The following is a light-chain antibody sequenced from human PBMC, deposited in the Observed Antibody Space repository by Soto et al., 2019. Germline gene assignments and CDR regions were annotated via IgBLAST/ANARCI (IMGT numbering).Light chain of an antibody. V-gene: IGKV1-5*03. CDR1: QSINSW. CDR2: KAS. Sequence: DIQLTQSPSTLSASVGDRVTITCRASQSINSWLAWYQQKPGKAPKLLIFKASSLEGGVPSRFSGSGSGTEFTLTISSLQSDDFATYYCQQYDSYPLTFGGGTNVEIK. CDR3: QQYDSYPLT. J-gene: IGKJ4*01.